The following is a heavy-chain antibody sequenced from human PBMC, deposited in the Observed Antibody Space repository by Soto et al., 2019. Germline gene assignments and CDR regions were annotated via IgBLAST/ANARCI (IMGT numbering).Heavy chain of an antibody. CDR3: ARGIEQLGA. J-gene: IGHJ5*02. Sequence: XGTLSLTCTVSDDSISSFYWSWIRQPPGKGLEWIGYVHHSGSTNCNPSLKSRVTMSVDTSKNQFSLKLTSVTAADTALYYCARGIEQLGAWGQGTLVTVSS. V-gene: IGHV4-59*01. CDR1: DDSISSFY. D-gene: IGHD5-18*01. CDR2: VHHSGST.